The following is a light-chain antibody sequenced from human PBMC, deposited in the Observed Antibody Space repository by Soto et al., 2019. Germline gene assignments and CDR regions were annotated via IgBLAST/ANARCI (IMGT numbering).Light chain of an antibody. Sequence: EEEITQFPATLYLAPGEKVTPSCTVCQCVSSSLAWHQQKPGQAPRLLMYGESTRSTGIPARFSGSGSATEFTLTISSRLSEDFAVYYCQQYSNWRLITFGQGRLLEI. CDR3: QQYSNWRLIT. J-gene: IGKJ5*01. CDR2: GES. V-gene: IGKV3-15*01. CDR1: QCVSSS.